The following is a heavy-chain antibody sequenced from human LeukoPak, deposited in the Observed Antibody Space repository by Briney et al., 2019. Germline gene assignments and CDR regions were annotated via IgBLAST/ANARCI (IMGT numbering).Heavy chain of an antibody. D-gene: IGHD3-10*01. CDR2: ISTSSNYI. V-gene: IGHV3-21*06. CDR3: ARGVNLLWFGDTQYYFDY. CDR1: GFNFSSYS. J-gene: IGHJ4*02. Sequence: GGSLRLSCVASGFNFSSYSMNWLRQAPGKGLEWVSSISTSSNYIYYLDSVKGRFSVSRDNAKSSLYLEMNSLRAEDTAVYYCARGVNLLWFGDTQYYFDYWGQGTLVTVSS.